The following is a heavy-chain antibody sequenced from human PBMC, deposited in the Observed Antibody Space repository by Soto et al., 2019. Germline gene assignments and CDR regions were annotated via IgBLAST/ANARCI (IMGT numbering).Heavy chain of an antibody. J-gene: IGHJ4*02. Sequence: SETLSLTCSVSGGSISSYYWSWIRQSPGSGLEWIGYIYHSGTTDYNPSLESRVTISIDTSNNQFSLRLNSVTAADTAINYCASRPRGGGYSSQWGQGTLVTVSS. CDR1: GGSISSYY. CDR2: IYHSGTT. CDR3: ASRPRGGGYSSQ. V-gene: IGHV4-4*09. D-gene: IGHD1-26*01.